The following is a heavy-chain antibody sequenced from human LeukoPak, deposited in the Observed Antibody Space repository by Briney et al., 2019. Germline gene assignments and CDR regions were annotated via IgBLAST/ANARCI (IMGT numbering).Heavy chain of an antibody. V-gene: IGHV4-59*01. CDR3: ARGYGDFRVEGRYFHS. CDR2: IYYSGST. CDR1: GGSISSYY. D-gene: IGHD4-17*01. Sequence: PSETLSLTCTVSGGSISSYYWSWIRQPPGKGLEWIGYIYYSGSTSYNPSLKSRVTISVDTSKNQFSLKLSSVTAADTAVYYCARGYGDFRVEGRYFHSWGQGTLVTVSS. J-gene: IGHJ4*02.